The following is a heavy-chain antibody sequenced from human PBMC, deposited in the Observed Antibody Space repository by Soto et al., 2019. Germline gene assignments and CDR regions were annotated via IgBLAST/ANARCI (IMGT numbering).Heavy chain of an antibody. CDR3: ARPRIAASGLDYYYSYYMDV. D-gene: IGHD6-13*01. Sequence: QVQLVESGGGLVKPGGSLRLSCAASGFTFSDYYMSWIRQAPGKGLEWVSYISSSGSTIYYADSVKGRFTISRDNAKNSLYLQMNSLRAEDTAVYYCARPRIAASGLDYYYSYYMDVWGKGTTVTVSS. V-gene: IGHV3-11*01. J-gene: IGHJ6*03. CDR2: ISSSGSTI. CDR1: GFTFSDYY.